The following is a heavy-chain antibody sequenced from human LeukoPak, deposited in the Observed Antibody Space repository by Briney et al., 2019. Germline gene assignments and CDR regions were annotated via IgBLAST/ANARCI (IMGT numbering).Heavy chain of an antibody. J-gene: IGHJ4*02. Sequence: GASVKVSCKASGYIFTSYDINWVRQATGQGLEWMGWMNPNSGDTGYAQTFQGRVTMTRNTSISTAYMELSSLRSEDTAVYYCARSDPYYDSSGYPDYWGQGTLVTVSS. CDR3: ARSDPYYDSSGYPDY. D-gene: IGHD3-22*01. CDR1: GYIFTSYD. V-gene: IGHV1-8*01. CDR2: MNPNSGDT.